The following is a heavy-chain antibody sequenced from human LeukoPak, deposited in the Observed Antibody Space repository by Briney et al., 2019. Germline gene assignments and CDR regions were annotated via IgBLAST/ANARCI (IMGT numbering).Heavy chain of an antibody. J-gene: IGHJ3*02. Sequence: ASVKVSCKASGYTFTSYYMDWVRQPPGQGLEWMGRINPNSGCTNYAQKFQGRVTMTTDTSTSTAYNELSRLRSDDSAVYYGARGGSRRGYDAFDIWGQGTMVTVSS. D-gene: IGHD2-15*01. CDR1: GYTFTSYY. CDR2: INPNSGCT. CDR3: ARGGSRRGYDAFDI. V-gene: IGHV1-2*06.